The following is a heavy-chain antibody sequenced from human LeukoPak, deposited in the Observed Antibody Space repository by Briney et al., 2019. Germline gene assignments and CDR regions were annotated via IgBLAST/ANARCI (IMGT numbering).Heavy chain of an antibody. Sequence: GGSLRLTCLGSGFNFRYFWMSWVRQAPGKGLEWVANINHDGRETYYADSVKGRFIISRDNAKNSLYLQMNSLRAEDTAVYYCARDLYPSSGSDYWGQGTLVTVSS. J-gene: IGHJ4*02. D-gene: IGHD6-19*01. V-gene: IGHV3-7*01. CDR1: GFNFRYFW. CDR3: ARDLYPSSGSDY. CDR2: INHDGRET.